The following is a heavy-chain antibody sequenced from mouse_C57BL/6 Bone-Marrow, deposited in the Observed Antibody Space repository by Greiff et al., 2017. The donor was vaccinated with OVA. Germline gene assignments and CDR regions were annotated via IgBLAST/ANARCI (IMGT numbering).Heavy chain of an antibody. CDR3: ARGGIYYGSTFDY. CDR1: GYSITSGYY. V-gene: IGHV3-6*01. J-gene: IGHJ2*01. CDR2: ISYDGSN. D-gene: IGHD1-1*01. Sequence: EVQLQESGPGLVKPSQSLSLTCSVTGYSITSGYYWNWIRQFPGNKLEWMGYISYDGSNNYNPSLKNRISITRDTSKNQFFLKLNSVTTEDTATYYCARGGIYYGSTFDYWGQGTTLTVSS.